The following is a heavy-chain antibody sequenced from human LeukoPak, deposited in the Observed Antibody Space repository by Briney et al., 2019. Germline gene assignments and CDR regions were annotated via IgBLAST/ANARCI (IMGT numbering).Heavy chain of an antibody. D-gene: IGHD1-26*01. CDR2: ISSSRSTI. CDR3: ARDRPPVGAIDY. V-gene: IGHV3-48*02. Sequence: VGSPRLSCAAPGFTLSSHSMNWVRQAPGKGLEWVSYISSSRSTIYYADSVKGRFTISRDNAKNSLYLQMYSLRDEDAAVYYCARDRPPVGAIDYWGQGALVSVSS. J-gene: IGHJ4*02. CDR1: GFTLSSHS.